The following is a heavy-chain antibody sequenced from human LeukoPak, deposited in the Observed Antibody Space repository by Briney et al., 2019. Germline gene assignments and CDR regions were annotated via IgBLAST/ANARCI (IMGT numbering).Heavy chain of an antibody. CDR3: ARWSAGLYDY. CDR2: INAGNGNT. J-gene: IGHJ4*02. Sequence: ASVKVSCKASGHTFTGYYMHWVRQAPGQGLEWMGWINAGNGNTKYSQKFQGRVTITRDTSASTAYMELSSLRSEDTAVYYCARWSAGLYDYWGQGTLVTVSS. V-gene: IGHV1-3*01. D-gene: IGHD3/OR15-3a*01. CDR1: GHTFTGYY.